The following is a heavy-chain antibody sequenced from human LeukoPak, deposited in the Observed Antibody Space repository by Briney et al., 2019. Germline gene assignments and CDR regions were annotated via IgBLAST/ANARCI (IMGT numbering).Heavy chain of an antibody. CDR1: GFTFSSYG. J-gene: IGHJ6*03. CDR2: IRYDGSNK. D-gene: IGHD6-13*01. CDR3: XKGYXQQXVVXYYYYMDV. Sequence: SXXXXCXASGFTFSSYGMHWVRQAPGKGLEWVAFIRYDGSNKYYADSVKGRFTISRDNSKNTLYLQMNSLRAEDTAVYYXXKGYXQQXVVXYYYYMDVWGKGTTVTISS. V-gene: IGHV3-30*02.